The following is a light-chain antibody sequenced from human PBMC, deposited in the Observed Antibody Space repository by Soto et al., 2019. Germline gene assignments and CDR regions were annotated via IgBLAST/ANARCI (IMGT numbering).Light chain of an antibody. CDR3: QSWGTGIQA. CDR1: SGYSTYA. Sequence: QSVLTQAPSASASLGASVKLTCTLSSGYSTYAIALHQQQSEKGPRFLMKINYDGTHSKGDGFFDRFSGSSSGAERHLTIASLQSEDEANYYGQSWGTGIQAFGGGTKLTVL. V-gene: IGLV4-69*01. CDR2: INYDGTH. J-gene: IGLJ3*02.